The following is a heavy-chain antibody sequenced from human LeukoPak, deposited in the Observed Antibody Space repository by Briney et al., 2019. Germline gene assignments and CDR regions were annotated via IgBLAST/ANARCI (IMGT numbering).Heavy chain of an antibody. D-gene: IGHD6-13*01. CDR2: IYHSGST. CDR1: GSNFRTYS. V-gene: IGHV4-4*02. J-gene: IGHJ4*02. CDR3: AREGIAAGEFDY. Sequence: GSLRLSCAASGSNFRTYSMNWVRQPPGKGLEWIGEIYHSGSTNYNPSLKSRVTISVDKSKNQFSLKLSSVTAADTAVYYCAREGIAAGEFDYWGQGTLVTVSS.